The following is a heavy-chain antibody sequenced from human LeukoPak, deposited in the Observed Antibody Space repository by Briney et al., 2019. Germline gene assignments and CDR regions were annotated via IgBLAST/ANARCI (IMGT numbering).Heavy chain of an antibody. CDR3: ARDRWELLGWFDP. CDR1: GFTFSSYA. Sequence: GRSLRLSCAASGFTFSSYAMHWVRQAPGKGLEWVAVISYDGGNKYYADSVKGRFTISRDNSKNTLYLQMNSLRAEDTAVYYCARDRWELLGWFDPWGQGTLVTVSS. J-gene: IGHJ5*02. CDR2: ISYDGGNK. V-gene: IGHV3-30-3*01. D-gene: IGHD1-26*01.